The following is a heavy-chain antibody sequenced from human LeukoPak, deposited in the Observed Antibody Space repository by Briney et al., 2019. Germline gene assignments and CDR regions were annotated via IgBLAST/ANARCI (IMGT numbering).Heavy chain of an antibody. V-gene: IGHV3-48*01. J-gene: IGHJ5*02. CDR1: GFSLGNYP. D-gene: IGHD2-15*01. CDR2: ISSSSRSI. Sequence: GGSLRLSCAASGFSLGNYPMTWVRQTPGKGLEWISFISSSSRSIDYADSVKGRFTISRDNAKNSLFLEMNSLRAEDTATYYCASLVVGQNWFDPWGQGTRVTVSS. CDR3: ASLVVGQNWFDP.